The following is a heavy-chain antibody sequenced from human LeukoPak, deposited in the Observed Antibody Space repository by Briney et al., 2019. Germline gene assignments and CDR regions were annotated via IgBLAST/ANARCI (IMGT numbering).Heavy chain of an antibody. CDR3: AASGGPINWFDP. V-gene: IGHV4-34*01. CDR2: ITHNGYT. J-gene: IGHJ5*02. CDR1: GGSFSGYY. D-gene: IGHD3-10*01. Sequence: SETLSLTCAVCGGSFSGYYWGWIRQPPGKGLQWIGEITHNGYTNYNPALKSRVTISIDTSKNEFSLKVSSVTAADMAIYYCAASGGPINWFDPWGQGTLVTVSS.